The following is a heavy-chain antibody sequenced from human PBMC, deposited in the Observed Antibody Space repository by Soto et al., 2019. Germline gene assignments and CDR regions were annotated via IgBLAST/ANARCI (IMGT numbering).Heavy chain of an antibody. V-gene: IGHV3-7*03. CDR1: GFTFSSYW. CDR3: ARDPRFGELFYYGMDV. J-gene: IGHJ6*02. Sequence: GGSLRLSCAASGFTFSSYWMSWVRQAPGKGLEWVANIRQDGSEKYYVDSVKGRFTISRDNAKNSLYLQMNSLRAEDTAVYYCARDPRFGELFYYGMDVWGQGTTVTVSS. CDR2: IRQDGSEK. D-gene: IGHD3-10*01.